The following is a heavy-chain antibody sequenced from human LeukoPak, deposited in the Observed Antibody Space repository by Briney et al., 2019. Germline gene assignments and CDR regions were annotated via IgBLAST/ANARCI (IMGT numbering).Heavy chain of an antibody. CDR2: IYYSGST. Sequence: PSETLSLTCTVSGGSISSSSYYWGWIRQPPGKGLEWIGSIYYSGSTYYNPSLKSRVTISVDTSKNQFSLKLSSVTAADTAVYYCARYYDSSGYYPYYFDYWGQGTLVTVSS. CDR3: ARYYDSSGYYPYYFDY. J-gene: IGHJ4*02. V-gene: IGHV4-39*01. D-gene: IGHD3-22*01. CDR1: GGSISSSSYY.